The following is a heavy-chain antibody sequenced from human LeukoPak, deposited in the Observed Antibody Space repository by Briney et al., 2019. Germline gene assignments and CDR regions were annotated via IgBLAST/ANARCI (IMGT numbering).Heavy chain of an antibody. V-gene: IGHV3-48*02. J-gene: IGHJ4*02. D-gene: IGHD4-17*01. CDR2: ISSSSSTI. CDR3: ARAGYGDYLAFY. CDR1: EFTFTSYE. Sequence: PGGSLRLSCAASEFTFTSYELNWVRQAPGKGLEWVSYISSSSSTICYADSVEGRFTISRDNAENSLYLQMNSLRDEDTAMYYCARAGYGDYLAFYWGQGTLVTVSS.